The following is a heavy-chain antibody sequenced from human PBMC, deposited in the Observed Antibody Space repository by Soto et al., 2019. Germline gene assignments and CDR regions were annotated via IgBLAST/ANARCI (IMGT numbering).Heavy chain of an antibody. J-gene: IGHJ5*02. CDR2: ISGSGGST. D-gene: IGHD6-13*01. V-gene: IGHV3-23*01. CDR1: GFTFSSYA. Sequence: GSLRLSGAASGFTFSSYAMSWVRQAPGKGLEWVSAISGSGGSTYYADSVKGRFTISRDNSKNTLYLQMNSLRAEDTAVYYCAKGVQQLGWSNWFDPWGQGTLVAVS. CDR3: AKGVQQLGWSNWFDP.